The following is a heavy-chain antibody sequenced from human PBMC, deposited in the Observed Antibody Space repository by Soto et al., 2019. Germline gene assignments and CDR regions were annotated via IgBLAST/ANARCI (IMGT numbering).Heavy chain of an antibody. CDR3: ERERQQLDYGMDV. CDR2: INPSGGST. CDR1: GYTFTSYY. Sequence: ASVKVSCQAYGYTFTSYYMHWVRQAPGQGLEWMGIINPSGGSTSYAQKFQGRVTMTRDTPTSTVYMELSSLRSEDTAVYYCERERQQLDYGMDVWGQGTAVTVS. D-gene: IGHD6-13*01. V-gene: IGHV1-46*01. J-gene: IGHJ6*02.